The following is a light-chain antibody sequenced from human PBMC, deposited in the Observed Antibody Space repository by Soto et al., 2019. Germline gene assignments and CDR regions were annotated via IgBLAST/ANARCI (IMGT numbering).Light chain of an antibody. CDR1: QDIRNY. J-gene: IGKJ4*01. CDR3: AQLSSYPST. Sequence: IQLTQSPSSLSASVGDRVTVTCRASQDIRNYLAWYQQKPGKAPKLLICDASTLYSGIPSRFSGSGSGTDFTITISGLQHEDLAAWYGAQLSSYPSTCGGGTKVEI. V-gene: IGKV1-9*01. CDR2: DAS.